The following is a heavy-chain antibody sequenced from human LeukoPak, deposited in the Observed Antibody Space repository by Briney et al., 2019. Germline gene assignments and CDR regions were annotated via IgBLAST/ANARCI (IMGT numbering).Heavy chain of an antibody. CDR3: ATIIAAAGTGRGGVYYYYYYGMDV. Sequence: SVKVSCKASGGTFSSYAISWVRQAPGQGLEWMGGIIPIFGTANYAQKFQGRVTITADESTSTAYMELSSLRSEDTAVYHCATIIAAAGTGRGGVYYYYYYGMDVWGQGTTVTVSS. J-gene: IGHJ6*02. D-gene: IGHD6-13*01. CDR1: GGTFSSYA. CDR2: IIPIFGTA. V-gene: IGHV1-69*01.